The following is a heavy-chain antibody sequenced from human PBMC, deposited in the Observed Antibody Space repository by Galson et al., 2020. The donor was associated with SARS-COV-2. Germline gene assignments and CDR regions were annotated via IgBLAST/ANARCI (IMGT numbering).Heavy chain of an antibody. CDR1: GFTVSSNY. J-gene: IGHJ5*02. D-gene: IGHD3-9*01. CDR2: IYSGGST. CDR3: ARVDYDILTPSLGWFDP. Sequence: GESLKISCAASGFTVSSNYMSWVRQAPGKGLEWVSVIYSGGSTYYADSVKGRFTISRDNSKNTLYLQMNSLRAEDTAAYYCARVDYDILTPSLGWFDPWGQGTLVTVSS. V-gene: IGHV3-66*02.